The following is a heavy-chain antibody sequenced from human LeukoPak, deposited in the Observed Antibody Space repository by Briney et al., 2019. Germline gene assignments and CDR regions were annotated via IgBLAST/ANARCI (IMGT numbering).Heavy chain of an antibody. CDR1: GDSVSSNSAA. Sequence: SQTLSLTCAISGDSVSSNSAAWNWIRQSPSRGLEWLGRTYYRSKWYNDYAVSVKSRITINPDTSKNQFSLQLNSVTPEDTAVYDCARVNSAVGATQGRYYFDYWGQGTLVTVSS. D-gene: IGHD1-26*01. V-gene: IGHV6-1*01. CDR3: ARVNSAVGATQGRYYFDY. CDR2: TYYRSKWYN. J-gene: IGHJ4*02.